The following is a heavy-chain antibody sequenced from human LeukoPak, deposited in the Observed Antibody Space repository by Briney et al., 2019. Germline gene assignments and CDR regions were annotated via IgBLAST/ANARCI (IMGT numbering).Heavy chain of an antibody. CDR2: ITQDGSEK. CDR1: GFTFSSYW. Sequence: GGSVRLSCAASGFTFSSYWMSWVRQAPGKGLEWVANITQDGSEKYYVDSVKGRFTISRDNAKNSLYLQMNSLRAEDTAVYYCARDGRDGYNYGVGWYFDLWGRGTLVTVSS. J-gene: IGHJ2*01. V-gene: IGHV3-7*01. D-gene: IGHD5-24*01. CDR3: ARDGRDGYNYGVGWYFDL.